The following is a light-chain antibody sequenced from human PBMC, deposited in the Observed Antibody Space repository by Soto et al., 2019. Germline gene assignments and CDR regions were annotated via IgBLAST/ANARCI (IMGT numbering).Light chain of an antibody. J-gene: IGLJ1*01. CDR1: SSEVGGYNY. CDR3: SSYTSSSTPYV. Sequence: QSLLTQPASVSGSPGQSITISCTGNSSEVGGYNYVSWYQQHPGKAPKLMIYDVSNRPSGVSNRFSGSKSGNTASLTISGLQAEDEADYYCSSYTSSSTPYVFGTGTKVTVL. CDR2: DVS. V-gene: IGLV2-14*01.